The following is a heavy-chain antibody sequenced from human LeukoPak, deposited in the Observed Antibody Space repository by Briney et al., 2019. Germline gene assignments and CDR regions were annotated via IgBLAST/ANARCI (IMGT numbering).Heavy chain of an antibody. D-gene: IGHD6-19*01. CDR2: INPNTGAT. J-gene: IGHJ4*02. CDR1: GYTFTGYY. CDR3: ARGEVDTSGWDCFHF. V-gene: IGHV1-2*02. Sequence: ASVKVSCKASGYTFTGYYMHWVRQAPGQGLEWMGWINPNTGATNYPQKFQGRVTMTTDTSISTAYMELSSLRSDDTAFYYCARGEVDTSGWDCFHFWGQGALVAVSS.